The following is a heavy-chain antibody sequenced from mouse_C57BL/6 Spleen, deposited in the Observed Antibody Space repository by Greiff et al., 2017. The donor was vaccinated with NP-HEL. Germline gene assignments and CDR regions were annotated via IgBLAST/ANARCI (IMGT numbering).Heavy chain of an antibody. CDR2: IWSGGST. Sequence: VQLQQSGPGLVQPSQSLSITCTASGFSFTSYGVHWVRQSPGKGLEWLGVIWSGGSTDYNAAFISRLSISKDNSKSQVFFKMNSLQADDTAIYFCARNWNGSSYFHWYFDVWGTGTTVTVSS. CDR1: GFSFTSYG. V-gene: IGHV2-2*01. CDR3: ARNWNGSSYFHWYFDV. J-gene: IGHJ1*03. D-gene: IGHD1-1*01.